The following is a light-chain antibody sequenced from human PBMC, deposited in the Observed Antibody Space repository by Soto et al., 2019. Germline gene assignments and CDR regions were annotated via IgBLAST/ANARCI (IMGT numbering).Light chain of an antibody. CDR1: SSNIGSNT. CDR3: AAWDDSLNGYV. J-gene: IGLJ1*01. CDR2: NNN. V-gene: IGLV1-44*01. Sequence: QSVLTQPPSASGTPGQRVTISCSGSSSNIGSNTVNWYQQLPGRAPKLPIYNNNQRPSGVPDRFSGSKSGTSASLAISGLQSEDEADYYCAAWDDSLNGYVFGNGTKVTVL.